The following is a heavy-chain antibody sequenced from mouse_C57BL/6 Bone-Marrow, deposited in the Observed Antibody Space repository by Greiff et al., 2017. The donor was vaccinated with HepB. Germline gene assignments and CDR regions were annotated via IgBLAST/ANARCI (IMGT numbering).Heavy chain of an antibody. Sequence: EVKLVESGGGLVKPGGSLKLSCAASGFTFSSYAMSWVRQTPEKRLEWVATISDGGSYTYSPDNVKGRFTISRDNAKNNLYLQMSHLKSEDTAMYYCAREGDSSGHVGYWGQGTTLTVSS. D-gene: IGHD3-2*02. CDR1: GFTFSSYA. J-gene: IGHJ2*01. CDR3: AREGDSSGHVGY. CDR2: ISDGGSYT. V-gene: IGHV5-4*01.